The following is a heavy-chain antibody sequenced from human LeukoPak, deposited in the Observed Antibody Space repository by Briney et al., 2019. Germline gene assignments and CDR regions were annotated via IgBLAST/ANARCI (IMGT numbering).Heavy chain of an antibody. D-gene: IGHD3-22*01. Sequence: ASVKLSCKASGYTFTSYYMHWVRQAPGQGLEWMGIINPSGGSTSYAQKFQGRVTMTRDTSTSTVYMELSSLRSEDTAVYYCARDPAYYDSSGGDAFDIWGQGTMVTVSS. CDR3: ARDPAYYDSSGGDAFDI. CDR1: GYTFTSYY. V-gene: IGHV1-46*01. CDR2: INPSGGST. J-gene: IGHJ3*02.